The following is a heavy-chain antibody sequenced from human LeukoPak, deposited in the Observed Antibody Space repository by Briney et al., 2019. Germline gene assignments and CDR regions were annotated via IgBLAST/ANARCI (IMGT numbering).Heavy chain of an antibody. D-gene: IGHD1-1*01. CDR2: IYYSGST. Sequence: SETLSLTCTVSGGSISSYYWSWIRQPPGKGLEWIGYIYYSGSTSYNPSLKSRVTISVDTSKNQFSLKLSSVTAADTAVYYCSRTTLSYYYYYMDVWGKGTTVTVSS. CDR3: SRTTLSYYYYYMDV. CDR1: GGSISSYY. J-gene: IGHJ6*03. V-gene: IGHV4-59*01.